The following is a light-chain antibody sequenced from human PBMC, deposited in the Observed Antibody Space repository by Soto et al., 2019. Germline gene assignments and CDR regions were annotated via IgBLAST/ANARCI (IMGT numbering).Light chain of an antibody. CDR1: SSDIDLYNF. CDR2: EVY. CDR3: FSYAGNDNWV. J-gene: IGLJ3*02. V-gene: IGLV2-8*01. Sequence: QSALTQPPSASGSPGQSVAISCTGTSSDIDLYNFVSWFQQHPGRAPKLLIYEVYKRPSGVPDRFFASKSGNTASLTVSGLQAEDDADYYCFSYAGNDNWVFGGGTKLTVL.